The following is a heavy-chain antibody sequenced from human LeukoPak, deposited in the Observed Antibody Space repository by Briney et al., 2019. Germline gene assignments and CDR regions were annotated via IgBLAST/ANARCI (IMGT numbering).Heavy chain of an antibody. J-gene: IGHJ4*02. Sequence: GGSLRLSCAASGYTFSSYSLNWVRQAPGKGLQWVSYISSSSSTIYYADSVKGRFTISRDNAKNPLYLQLNSLRAEDTAVYYCARAQGLLTDYWGQGTLVTVSS. CDR2: ISSSSSTI. D-gene: IGHD1-26*01. CDR3: ARAQGLLTDY. V-gene: IGHV3-48*01. CDR1: GYTFSSYS.